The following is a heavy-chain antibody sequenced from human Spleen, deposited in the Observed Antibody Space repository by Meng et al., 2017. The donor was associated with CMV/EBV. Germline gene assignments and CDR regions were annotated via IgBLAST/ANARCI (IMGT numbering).Heavy chain of an antibody. CDR2: INPNSGGT. J-gene: IGHJ4*02. V-gene: IGHV1-2*02. CDR1: GGTFSSYA. D-gene: IGHD3-3*01. CDR3: ARQTYDFWSGADY. Sequence: ASVKVSCKASGGTFSSYAISWVRQAPGQGLEWMGWINPNSGGTNYAQKFQGRVTMTRDTSISTAYMELSRLRSDDTAVYYCARQTYDFWSGADYWGQGTLVTVSS.